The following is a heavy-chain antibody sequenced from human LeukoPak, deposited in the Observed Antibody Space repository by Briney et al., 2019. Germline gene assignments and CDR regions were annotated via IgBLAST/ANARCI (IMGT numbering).Heavy chain of an antibody. CDR2: ISGSGGST. Sequence: GGSLRLSCVASGLTFSGYTMNWLRQAPGKGLEWVSAISGSGGSTYYADSVKGRFTISRDNSKNTLYLQMNSLRAEDTAVYYCATGEGSSGYYNYWGQGTLVTVSS. D-gene: IGHD3-22*01. CDR3: ATGEGSSGYYNY. J-gene: IGHJ4*02. CDR1: GLTFSGYT. V-gene: IGHV3-23*01.